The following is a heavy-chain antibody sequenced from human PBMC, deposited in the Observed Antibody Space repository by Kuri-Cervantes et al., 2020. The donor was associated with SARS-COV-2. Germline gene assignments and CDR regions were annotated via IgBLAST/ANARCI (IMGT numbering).Heavy chain of an antibody. CDR2: ISYDGSNK. D-gene: IGHD2-2*01. CDR1: GFTFSSYA. Sequence: GESLKISCAASGFTFSSYAMHWVRQAPGKGLEWVAVISYDGSNKYYADSVKGRFTISRDNSKNTLYLQMNSLRAEDTAVYYCAKALRIVVVPAALGFDYYYGMDVWGQGTTVTDSS. J-gene: IGHJ6*02. CDR3: AKALRIVVVPAALGFDYYYGMDV. V-gene: IGHV3-30*04.